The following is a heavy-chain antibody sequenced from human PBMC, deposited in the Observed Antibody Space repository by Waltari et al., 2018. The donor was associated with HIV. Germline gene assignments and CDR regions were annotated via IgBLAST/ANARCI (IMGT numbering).Heavy chain of an antibody. CDR1: GFTFSSYS. D-gene: IGHD3-16*01. CDR2: IRYSGSTI. CDR3: ARDGGT. V-gene: IGHV3-48*01. Sequence: EEQLVESGGGLVQPGGSLRLCCAASGFTFSSYSMNWVRQAPGKGLEWVSYIRYSGSTIYYADSVKGRFTISRDNAKNSLYLQMNSLRAEDTAVYYCARDGGTWGQGTLITVSS. J-gene: IGHJ5*02.